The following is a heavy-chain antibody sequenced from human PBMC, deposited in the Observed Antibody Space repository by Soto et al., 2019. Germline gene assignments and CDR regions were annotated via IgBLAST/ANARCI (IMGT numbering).Heavy chain of an antibody. CDR1: GFTFSGSA. J-gene: IGHJ4*02. CDR2: IRSKANSYAT. CDR3: AKPSGLATAGSAFDY. D-gene: IGHD6-13*01. V-gene: IGHV3-73*01. Sequence: PGGSLRLSCAASGFTFSGSAMHWVRQASGKGLEWVGRIRSKANSYATAYAASVKGRFTISRDDSKNTAYLQMNSLRAEDTAVYYCAKPSGLATAGSAFDYWGQGTLVTVSS.